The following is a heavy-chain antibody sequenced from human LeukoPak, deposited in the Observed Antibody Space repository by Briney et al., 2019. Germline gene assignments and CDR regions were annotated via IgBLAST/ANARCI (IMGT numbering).Heavy chain of an antibody. J-gene: IGHJ3*02. D-gene: IGHD3-10*01. CDR1: GFILSSYW. CDR3: ARSEFEAFDM. Sequence: SGGSLRLSCAASGFILSSYWMSWVRQAPGKGLEWVASIKEGGSEKYYVDSVKGRFTISRDNAKNSLYLQMTSLRAEDTAVYYCARSEFEAFDMWGQGTMVTVSS. V-gene: IGHV3-7*04. CDR2: IKEGGSEK.